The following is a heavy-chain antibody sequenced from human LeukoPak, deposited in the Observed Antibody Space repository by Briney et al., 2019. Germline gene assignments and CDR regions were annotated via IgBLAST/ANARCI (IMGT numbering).Heavy chain of an antibody. V-gene: IGHV1-69*13. CDR3: ARNSRVASTSGLDY. Sequence: ASVKVSCKASGGTFSSYPFTWVRQAPGQGLEWMGEITPIFGAANYAQTFQGRVTITADESTSTVFMELSSLRSDDTAFYYCARNSRVASTSGLDYWGQGTLVTVSS. CDR1: GGTFSSYP. J-gene: IGHJ4*02. CDR2: ITPIFGAA. D-gene: IGHD4-23*01.